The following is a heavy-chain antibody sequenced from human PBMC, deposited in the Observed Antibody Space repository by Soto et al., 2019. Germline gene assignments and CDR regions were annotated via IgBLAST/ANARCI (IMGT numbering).Heavy chain of an antibody. V-gene: IGHV3-21*01. CDR3: ARGHSYAPSDPYYYYYMDV. Sequence: GGSLRLSCAPSVFTFSRYSIKSVRQGLGERLGGDSSISSSSSYIYYEDSVKGRSTISRDNAKNSRDLQMNSLRVEDTAVYYCARGHSYAPSDPYYYYYMDVWGKGTTVSVSS. J-gene: IGHJ6*03. D-gene: IGHD5-18*01. CDR2: ISSSSSYI. CDR1: VFTFSRYS.